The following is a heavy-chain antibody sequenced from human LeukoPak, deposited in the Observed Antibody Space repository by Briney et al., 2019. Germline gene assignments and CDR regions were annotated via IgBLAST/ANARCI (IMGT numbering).Heavy chain of an antibody. J-gene: IGHJ4*02. D-gene: IGHD5-24*01. CDR3: AREGVEMATEYYFDY. CDR1: RGTFRSYA. Sequence: SVTVSYKACRGTFRSYAISWVRQAPAQGLEWVGGIIPIFGTANYAQKFQGRVTITTDESTSTAYMELSILRSEDTAVYYCAREGVEMATEYYFDYWGQGTLVTVYS. CDR2: IIPIFGTA. V-gene: IGHV1-69*05.